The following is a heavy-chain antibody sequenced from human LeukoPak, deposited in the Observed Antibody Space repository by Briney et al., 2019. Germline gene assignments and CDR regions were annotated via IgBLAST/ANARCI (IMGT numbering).Heavy chain of an antibody. V-gene: IGHV3-7*01. D-gene: IGHD3-16*01. CDR2: ISPDGSDK. Sequence: QPGGSLRLPCAASGFTFTTFWMTWVRQAPGKGLEWVANISPDGSDKYYVDSVKGRFTISRDNAKDSLFLQMNSLRADDTAMYFCTRVGVGGYWGQGTLVTVSS. CDR1: GFTFTTFW. J-gene: IGHJ4*02. CDR3: TRVGVGGY.